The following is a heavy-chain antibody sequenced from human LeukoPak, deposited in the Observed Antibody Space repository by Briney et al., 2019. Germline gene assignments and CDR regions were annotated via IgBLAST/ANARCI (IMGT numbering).Heavy chain of an antibody. D-gene: IGHD3-22*01. CDR3: ARLGYDSSGYYN. J-gene: IGHJ4*02. CDR1: GGSFSGYY. V-gene: IGHV4-34*01. Sequence: PSETLSLTCAVYGGSFSGYYWSWIRQPPGKGLEWIREINHSGSTNYNPSLKSRVTISVDTSKNQFSLKLSSVTAADTAVYYCARLGYDSSGYYNWGQGTLVTVSS. CDR2: INHSGST.